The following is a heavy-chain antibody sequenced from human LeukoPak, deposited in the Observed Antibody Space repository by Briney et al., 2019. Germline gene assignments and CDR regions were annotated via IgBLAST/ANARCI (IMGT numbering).Heavy chain of an antibody. V-gene: IGHV1-46*01. CDR2: INPSGGST. Sequence: ASVNVSCKTSGYSFTGYYIHWLRQAPGQGLEWMGIINPSGGSTSYAQKFQGRVTMTRDTSTSTVYMELSSPRSEDTAVYYCAGSDYWGQGTLVTVSS. D-gene: IGHD1-26*01. CDR1: GYSFTGYY. J-gene: IGHJ4*02. CDR3: AGSDY.